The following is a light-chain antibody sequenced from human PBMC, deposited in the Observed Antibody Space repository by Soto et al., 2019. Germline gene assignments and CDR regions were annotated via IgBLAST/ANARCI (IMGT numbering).Light chain of an antibody. CDR1: QSVLFSSNNKNY. CDR3: QQYYSTPYT. J-gene: IGKJ2*01. CDR2: WAS. Sequence: DIVMTQSPDSLPVSLGERATINCKSSQSVLFSSNNKNYLAWYQQKPGHPPKLLIYWASTRESGVPDRFSGSGSGTDFTLTISSLQAEDVAVYVCQQYYSTPYTFGQGTKLEIK. V-gene: IGKV4-1*01.